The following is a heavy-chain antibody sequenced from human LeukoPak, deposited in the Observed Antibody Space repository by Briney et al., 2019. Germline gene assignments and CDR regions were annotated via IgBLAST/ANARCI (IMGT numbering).Heavy chain of an antibody. CDR2: IRYDGSNK. CDR3: AKDSNYNLYYYMDV. D-gene: IGHD4-11*01. CDR1: GYTFTSYY. Sequence: SCKASGYTFTSYYMHWVRQAPGKGLEWVAFIRYDGSNKYYADSVKGRFTISRDNSKNTLYLQMNSLRAEDTAVYYCAKDSNYNLYYYMDVWGKGTTVTVSS. V-gene: IGHV3-30*02. J-gene: IGHJ6*03.